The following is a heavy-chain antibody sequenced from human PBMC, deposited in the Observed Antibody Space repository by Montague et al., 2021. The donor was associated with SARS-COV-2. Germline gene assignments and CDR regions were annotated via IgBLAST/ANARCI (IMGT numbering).Heavy chain of an antibody. Sequence: SLRLSFAASGFTFSSYCMHWVRQAPGKGLVWVSRINSDGSSTSYADSVKGRFTISRDNAKNTLYLQMNSLRAEDTAVYYCARDTVRDYGDSGDYWGQGTLVTVSS. CDR3: ARDTVRDYGDSGDY. D-gene: IGHD4-17*01. CDR1: GFTFSSYC. J-gene: IGHJ4*02. V-gene: IGHV3-74*01. CDR2: INSDGSST.